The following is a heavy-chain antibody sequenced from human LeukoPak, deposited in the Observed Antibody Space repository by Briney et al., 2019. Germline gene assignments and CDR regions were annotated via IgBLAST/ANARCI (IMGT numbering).Heavy chain of an antibody. CDR2: IGTAGDT. Sequence: GGSLRLSCAAPEFTFSNYAMHRVRQVTGKGLEWVSAIGTAGDTYYPGSVKGRFTISRENANNSLYLQMNNLRDEDTAMYYCASRPTGNYWYLDLWGRGTLVTVSS. CDR1: EFTFSNYA. D-gene: IGHD3-9*01. CDR3: ASRPTGNYWYLDL. V-gene: IGHV3-13*01. J-gene: IGHJ2*01.